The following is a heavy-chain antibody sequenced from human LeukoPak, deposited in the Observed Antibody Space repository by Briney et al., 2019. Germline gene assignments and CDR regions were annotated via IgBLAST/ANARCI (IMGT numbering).Heavy chain of an antibody. D-gene: IGHD1-7*01. Sequence: GGSLRLSCAASGFIFSNSGMHWVRQAPGKGLEWVSTISGSGGSTYYADSVKGRLTISRDNSKSTLYLQMNSLRAEDTAVYYCAKLTGTTGYWGQGTLVIVSS. CDR1: GFIFSNSG. CDR2: ISGSGGST. V-gene: IGHV3-23*01. CDR3: AKLTGTTGY. J-gene: IGHJ4*02.